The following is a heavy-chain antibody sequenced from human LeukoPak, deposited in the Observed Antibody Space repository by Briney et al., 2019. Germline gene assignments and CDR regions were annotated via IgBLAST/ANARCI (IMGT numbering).Heavy chain of an antibody. CDR1: GFTFSTYA. Sequence: GGSLRLSCAASGFTFSTYAMAWVRQAPGKGLEWVSGISGSGGNTYYADSVKGRFTISRDNSKNTLFLQMNSLRAEDTAVYYCATDSSGWRGFDYWGQGTLVTVSS. D-gene: IGHD6-19*01. J-gene: IGHJ4*02. CDR3: ATDSSGWRGFDY. V-gene: IGHV3-23*01. CDR2: ISGSGGNT.